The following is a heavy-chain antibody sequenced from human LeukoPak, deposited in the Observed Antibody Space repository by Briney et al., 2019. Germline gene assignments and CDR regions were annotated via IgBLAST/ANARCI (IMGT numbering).Heavy chain of an antibody. D-gene: IGHD5-18*01. CDR1: GGSISSYY. CDR2: IYYSGST. CDR3: ARVGFGESGYSYGSDAFDI. V-gene: IGHV4-59*08. Sequence: PSETLSLTCTVSGGSISSYYWSWIRQPPGKGLEWIGYIYYSGSTNYNPSLKSRVTISVDTSKNQFSLKLSSVTAADTAVYYCARVGFGESGYSYGSDAFDIWGQGTMVTASS. J-gene: IGHJ3*02.